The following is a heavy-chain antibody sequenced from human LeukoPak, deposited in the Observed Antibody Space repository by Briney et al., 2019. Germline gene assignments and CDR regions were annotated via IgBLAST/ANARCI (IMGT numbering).Heavy chain of an antibody. CDR2: ISAYNGNT. CDR1: GYTFTSYG. CDR3: ARVYDYYDSSGFDP. J-gene: IGHJ5*02. V-gene: IGHV1-18*01. D-gene: IGHD3-22*01. Sequence: ASVKVSCKASGYTFTSYGISWVRQAPGQGLEWMGWISAYNGNTNYAQKLQGRVTMTTDTPTSTAYMELRSLRSDDTAVYYCARVYDYYDSSGFDPWGQGTLVTVSS.